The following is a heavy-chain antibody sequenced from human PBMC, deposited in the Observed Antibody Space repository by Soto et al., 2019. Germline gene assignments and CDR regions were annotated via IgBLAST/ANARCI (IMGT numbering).Heavy chain of an antibody. CDR1: GFNFDDYD. V-gene: IGHV3-9*01. J-gene: IGHJ3*02. CDR2: ISWNSGSI. CDR3: AKGGAGYNDAFDI. D-gene: IGHD3-10*01. Sequence: EVQLVESGGGLVQPGRSLRLSCTASGFNFDDYDMHWVRQAPGKGLEWVSGISWNSGSIGSADSVKGRFTISRDNAKKSLYLQINSLRAEDTASYYCAKGGAGYNDAFDIWGQGTMLTVSS.